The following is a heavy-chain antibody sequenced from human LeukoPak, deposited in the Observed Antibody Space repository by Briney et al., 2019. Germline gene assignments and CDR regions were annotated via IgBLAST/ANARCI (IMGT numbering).Heavy chain of an antibody. V-gene: IGHV3-48*01. J-gene: IGHJ4*02. Sequence: GGSLRLSCAASGFTFSSYSMNWVRQAPGKGLEWVSYISSSSSTIYYADSVKGRFTISRDNAKNSLYLQMNSLRAEDTAVYYCFAGLLPNFDYWGQGTLVTVSS. CDR2: ISSSSSTI. D-gene: IGHD2-15*01. CDR3: FAGLLPNFDY. CDR1: GFTFSSYS.